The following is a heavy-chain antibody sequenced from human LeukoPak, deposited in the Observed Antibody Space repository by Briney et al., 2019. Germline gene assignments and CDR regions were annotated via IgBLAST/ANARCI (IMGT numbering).Heavy chain of an antibody. CDR2: VNWNGGST. Sequence: GGSLRLSCAASGFTFDDYDMTWVRQPPGKGLEWVSTVNWNGGSTSYADSVKGRFTISRDNAKNSLYLQMSSLRADDTAFYYCARGGTVTTFDYWGQGTLVTVSS. J-gene: IGHJ4*02. CDR3: ARGGTVTTFDY. D-gene: IGHD4-11*01. CDR1: GFTFDDYD. V-gene: IGHV3-20*04.